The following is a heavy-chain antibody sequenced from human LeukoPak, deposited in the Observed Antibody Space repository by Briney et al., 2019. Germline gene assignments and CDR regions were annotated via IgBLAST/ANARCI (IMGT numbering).Heavy chain of an antibody. CDR2: ISSSGSTI. D-gene: IGHD3-10*01. Sequence: GGSLRLSCAASGFTFSSYEMNWVRQAPGKGLEWVSYISSSGSTIYYADSVKGRFTISRDNSKNTLYLQMNSLRAEDTAIYYCAKVTYGSGTYGAFDSWGQGTLVTVSS. V-gene: IGHV3-48*03. J-gene: IGHJ4*02. CDR1: GFTFSSYE. CDR3: AKVTYGSGTYGAFDS.